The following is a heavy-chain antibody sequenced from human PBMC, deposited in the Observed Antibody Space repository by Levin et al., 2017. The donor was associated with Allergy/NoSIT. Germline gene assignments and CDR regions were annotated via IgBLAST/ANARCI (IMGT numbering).Heavy chain of an antibody. D-gene: IGHD2-21*02. CDR1: GDSMSTSNW. CDR3: AREGADYYFAY. V-gene: IGHV4-4*02. Sequence: SETLSLTCAVSGDSMSTSNWWAWVRQSPGKGLEWIGEIHPSGNTNYNPSLKSRVTVSVDMSKNQFSLTLTSLTAADTAVYYCAREGADYYFAYWGQGALVTVSS. J-gene: IGHJ4*02. CDR2: IHPSGNT.